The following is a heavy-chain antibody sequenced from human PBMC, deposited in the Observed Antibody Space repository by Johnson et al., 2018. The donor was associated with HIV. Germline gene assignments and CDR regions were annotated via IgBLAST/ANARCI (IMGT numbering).Heavy chain of an antibody. CDR3: AKDRAEVVVVHDALDM. J-gene: IGHJ3*02. D-gene: IGHD3-22*01. Sequence: VQLVESGGGLVQPGGSLRLSCAASGFTFSRYDMHWVRQVTGKGLEWVSAIGAAGDTYYSDSVKGRITISRENAKNSLYLQMNSLRPEDTAVYYCAKDRAEVVVVHDALDMWGQGTMVTVSS. CDR2: IGAAGDT. CDR1: GFTFSRYD. V-gene: IGHV3-13*01.